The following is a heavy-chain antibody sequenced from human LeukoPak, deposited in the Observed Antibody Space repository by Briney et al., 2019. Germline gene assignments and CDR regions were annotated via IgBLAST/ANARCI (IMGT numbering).Heavy chain of an antibody. CDR2: INPNSGGT. D-gene: IGHD2-2*01. Sequence: PGASVKVSCKASGYTFTGCYMHWVRQAPGQGLEWMGWINPNSGGTNYAQKFQGRVTMTRDTSISTAYMELSRLRSDDTAVYYCARDLGYCSSTSCYGASDFDYWGQGTLVTVSS. J-gene: IGHJ4*02. CDR1: GYTFTGCY. CDR3: ARDLGYCSSTSCYGASDFDY. V-gene: IGHV1-2*02.